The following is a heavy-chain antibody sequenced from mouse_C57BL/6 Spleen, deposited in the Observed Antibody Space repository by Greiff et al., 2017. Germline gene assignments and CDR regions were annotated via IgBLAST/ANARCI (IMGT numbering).Heavy chain of an antibody. D-gene: IGHD2-5*01. CDR1: GYTFTDYY. CDR2: INPYNGGT. V-gene: IGHV1-19*01. CDR3: ARDYSNLFAY. Sequence: EVQLQQSGPVLVKPGASVKMSCKASGYTFTDYYMNWVKQSHGKSLEWIGVINPYNGGTTYNQKFKGKATLTVDKSSSTAYMELNSLTSEDSAVYYCARDYSNLFAYCGQGTLVTVSA. J-gene: IGHJ3*01.